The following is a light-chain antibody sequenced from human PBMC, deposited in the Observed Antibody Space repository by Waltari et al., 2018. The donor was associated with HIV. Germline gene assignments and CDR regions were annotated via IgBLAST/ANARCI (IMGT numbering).Light chain of an antibody. CDR3: QQANSFPLT. J-gene: IGKJ4*01. CDR1: QPISTW. Sequence: DIQMPQSPSSVSASVGDSVTITCRASQPISTWLAWYQQKPGKAPKLLIYAAATLQRVVPSRFSGSGSGTDFTLTISSLQPEDFATYYCQQANSFPLTFGGGTKVDIK. V-gene: IGKV1D-12*01. CDR2: AAA.